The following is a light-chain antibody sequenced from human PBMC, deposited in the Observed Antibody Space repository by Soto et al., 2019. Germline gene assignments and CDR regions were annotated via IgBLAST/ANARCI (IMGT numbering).Light chain of an antibody. J-gene: IGKJ1*01. V-gene: IGKV1-5*01. CDR1: QSISNW. CDR2: DAS. CDR3: QQYNSFSRT. Sequence: DIQMTQSPSTLSASVGARVSITCRASQSISNWLAWYQQKPGKAPKLLIYDASSLESGVPSRFSGSRSGTEFTLTISSLQPADFATYYCQQYNSFSRTFGQGTTVDIK.